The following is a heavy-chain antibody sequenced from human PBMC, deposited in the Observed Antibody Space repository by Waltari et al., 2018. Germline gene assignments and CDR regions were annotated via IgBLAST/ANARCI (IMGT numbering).Heavy chain of an antibody. CDR2: ISYSGST. Sequence: QVQLQESGPGLVKPSETLSLTCTVSGGSISSYYWTWIRQPPGKGLEWIGYISYSGSTNDNPSLKSRVTRAVETSKNQFSLKLSSVTAADTAVYYCAREGIGSSADWFDPWGQGTLVTVSA. D-gene: IGHD3-10*01. J-gene: IGHJ5*02. V-gene: IGHV4-59*01. CDR1: GGSISSYY. CDR3: AREGIGSSADWFDP.